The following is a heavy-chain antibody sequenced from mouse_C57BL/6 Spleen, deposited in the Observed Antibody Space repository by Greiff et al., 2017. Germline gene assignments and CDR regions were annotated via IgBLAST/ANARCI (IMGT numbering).Heavy chain of an antibody. V-gene: IGHV1-52*01. J-gene: IGHJ2*01. CDR1: GYTFTSYW. Sequence: QVQLQQPGAELVRPGSSVKLSCKASGYTFTSYWMHWVKQRPIQGLEWLGNIDPSDSETQYNQKFKDKATLTVDQTSSTAYRQLSSLTSEDSAVYYCSRSVGDFDYWGKGTTLTVSS. CDR2: IDPSDSET. CDR3: SRSVGDFDY.